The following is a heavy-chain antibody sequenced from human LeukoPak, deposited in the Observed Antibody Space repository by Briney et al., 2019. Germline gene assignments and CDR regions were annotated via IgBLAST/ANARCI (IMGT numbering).Heavy chain of an antibody. CDR3: ARVDPSVYATLGDY. CDR2: IYYSGST. J-gene: IGHJ4*02. V-gene: IGHV4-59*01. Sequence: SETLSLTCTVSGGSISSYYWSWIRQPPGKGLEWIGYIYYSGSTNYNPSLKSRVTISVDTSKNQFSLKLSSVTAADTAVYYFARVDPSVYATLGDYWGQGTLVTVSS. CDR1: GGSISSYY. D-gene: IGHD5/OR15-5a*01.